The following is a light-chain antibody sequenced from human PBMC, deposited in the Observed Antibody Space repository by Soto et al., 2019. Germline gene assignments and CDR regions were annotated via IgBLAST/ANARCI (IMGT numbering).Light chain of an antibody. J-gene: IGKJ4*01. CDR2: GAS. CDR1: QSVSSSY. CDR3: QHYRTS. V-gene: IGKV3-20*01. Sequence: EIVLTQSPGTLSLSPGERATLSCRASQSVSSSYLAWYQQKPGQAPRQLIYGASSRATGIPDRFSGSGSGTNFTRTITRLEPVDFAVYYCQHYRTSFGGGTRVEIK.